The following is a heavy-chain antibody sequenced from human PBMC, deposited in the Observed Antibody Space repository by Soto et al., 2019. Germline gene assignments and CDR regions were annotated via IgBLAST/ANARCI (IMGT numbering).Heavy chain of an antibody. CDR2: IFSNVEK. J-gene: IGHJ5*02. Sequence: QVTLKESGPVLVKHTETLTLTCTVSGFSLSNARMGVSWIRQPPWKALEWLAHIFSNVEKSYSTSLKSRLTISMDTSKSQVVLTMTNMDPVDTATYYCARTGDFWWFDPWGQGTLVTVSS. CDR3: ARTGDFWWFDP. V-gene: IGHV2-26*01. D-gene: IGHD3-3*01. CDR1: GFSLSNARMG.